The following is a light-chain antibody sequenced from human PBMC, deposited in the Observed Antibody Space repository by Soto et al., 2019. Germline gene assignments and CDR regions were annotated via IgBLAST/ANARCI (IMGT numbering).Light chain of an antibody. CDR2: GAS. CDR3: QQRSNWPRIT. J-gene: IGKJ5*01. V-gene: IGKV3-15*01. Sequence: EIVMTQSPATLSVSPGERVTLSCRASQSVGTNLAWYQQKPGQAPRLLILGASTRASGIPAKFSGSGSGTEFTLSIGSLQSEDFAVYYCQQRSNWPRITFGQGTRLEIK. CDR1: QSVGTN.